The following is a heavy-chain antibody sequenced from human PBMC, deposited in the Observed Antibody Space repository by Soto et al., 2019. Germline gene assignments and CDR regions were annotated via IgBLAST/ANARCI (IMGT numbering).Heavy chain of an antibody. CDR3: ATPGLYSSNPRYYYYGMDV. D-gene: IGHD6-13*01. CDR1: GFTFSSYP. Sequence: QVQLVESGGGVVQPGRSLRLSCAASGFTFSSYPMDWVRQAPGKGLEWVAVISYDGTNEHYADSVKGRFTISRDNSKNTLDKQMNSLRAEDTAVYYGATPGLYSSNPRYYYYGMDVWGQGTTVTVSS. J-gene: IGHJ6*02. V-gene: IGHV3-30-3*01. CDR2: ISYDGTNE.